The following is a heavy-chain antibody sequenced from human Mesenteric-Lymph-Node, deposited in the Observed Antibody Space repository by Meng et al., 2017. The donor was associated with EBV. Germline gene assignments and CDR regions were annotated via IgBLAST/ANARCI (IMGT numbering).Heavy chain of an antibody. V-gene: IGHV3-21*01. J-gene: IGHJ4*02. D-gene: IGHD1-26*01. Sequence: EVQLVGSGGGQVSPGGSLTLSCEASGFTLSSYRMSWVRQAPGKGLEWVSSISSSSSYIYYGDSVKGRFTISRDNAKNSLYLQMNSLRAEDTAVYYCATLWEMSEDYWGQGTLVTVSS. CDR1: GFTLSSYR. CDR2: ISSSSSYI. CDR3: ATLWEMSEDY.